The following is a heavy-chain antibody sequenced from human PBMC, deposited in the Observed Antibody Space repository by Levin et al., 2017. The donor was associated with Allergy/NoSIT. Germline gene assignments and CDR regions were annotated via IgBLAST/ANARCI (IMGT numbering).Heavy chain of an antibody. D-gene: IGHD6-13*01. V-gene: IGHV3-30*18. CDR3: AKGVAPAGDYLDY. CDR2: MSNDGSHI. Sequence: GGSLRLSCAASGFTFSSYGMHWVRQAPGKGLEWVAIMSNDGSHIKYADSVKGRFTISRDNSKSTLYLQMNSLRFEDTAFYYCAKGVAPAGDYLDYWGQGTLVTVSS. J-gene: IGHJ4*02. CDR1: GFTFSSYG.